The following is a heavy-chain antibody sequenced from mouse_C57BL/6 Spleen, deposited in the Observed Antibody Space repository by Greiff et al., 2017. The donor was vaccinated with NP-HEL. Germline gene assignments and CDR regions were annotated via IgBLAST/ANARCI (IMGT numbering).Heavy chain of an antibody. D-gene: IGHD2-4*01. V-gene: IGHV1-81*01. Sequence: QVQLQQSGAELARPGASVKLSCKASGYTFTSYGISWVKQRTGQGLEWIGEIYPRSGNTYYNEKFKGKATLTADKSSSTAYMGLRSLTSEDSAVYFCASRWDYDYDNWGQGTLVTVSA. CDR2: IYPRSGNT. J-gene: IGHJ3*01. CDR1: GYTFTSYG. CDR3: ASRWDYDYDN.